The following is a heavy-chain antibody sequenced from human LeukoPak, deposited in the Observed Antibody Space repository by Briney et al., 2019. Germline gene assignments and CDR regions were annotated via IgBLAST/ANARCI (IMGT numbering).Heavy chain of an antibody. CDR1: GGTFSSYA. CDR3: ARTPDIVRVPAALYDYYYYMYV. Sequence: ASVKVSCKASGGTFSSYAISWVRQAPGQGLEWMGGIITIFGTANYAQKFQGRVTITADESTSTAYMELSSLRSEDTAVYYCARTPDIVRVPAALYDYYYYMYVGGKGTTVTVYS. J-gene: IGHJ6*03. D-gene: IGHD2-2*01. CDR2: IITIFGTA. V-gene: IGHV1-69*13.